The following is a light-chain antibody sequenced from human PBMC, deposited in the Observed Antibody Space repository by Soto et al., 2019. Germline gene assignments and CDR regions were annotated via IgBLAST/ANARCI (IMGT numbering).Light chain of an antibody. CDR2: SAS. J-gene: IGKJ2*03. CDR1: QSVSSNF. CDR3: QQFGSSPAYS. V-gene: IGKV3-20*01. Sequence: EIVLTQSPGTLSLSPGERATLSCRASQSVSSNFLAWYQQKPGQAPRLLIYSASSRATGIPDRFSGSGSGTDFTLTISRLEREDFAVYYCQQFGSSPAYSFGQGTKLEIK.